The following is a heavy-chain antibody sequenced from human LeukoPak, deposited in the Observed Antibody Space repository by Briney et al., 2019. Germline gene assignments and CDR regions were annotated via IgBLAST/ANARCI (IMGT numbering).Heavy chain of an antibody. Sequence: GGSLRLSCAASGFTLSSYAMHWVRQAPGKGLEWVAVISYDGSNKYYADSVKGRFTISRDNSKNTLYLQMNSLRAEDTAVYYCAQNWNNDYWGQGTLVTVSS. CDR2: ISYDGSNK. CDR3: AQNWNNDY. D-gene: IGHD1/OR15-1a*01. CDR1: GFTLSSYA. J-gene: IGHJ4*02. V-gene: IGHV3-30-3*01.